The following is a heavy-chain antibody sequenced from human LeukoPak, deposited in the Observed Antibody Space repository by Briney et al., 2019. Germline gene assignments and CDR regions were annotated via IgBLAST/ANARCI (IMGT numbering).Heavy chain of an antibody. Sequence: GGSLRLSCDVSGFTFTKHDMSWFRRPPGKGLEWVSSISCSGAYSHYAASVRGRFTISRDNSNDTLFLQMTGLQVADTAIYYCARGSLGPAYWGRGTLVAVSS. CDR1: GFTFTKHD. D-gene: IGHD3-10*01. CDR3: ARGSLGPAY. CDR2: ISCSGAYS. V-gene: IGHV3-20*04. J-gene: IGHJ1*01.